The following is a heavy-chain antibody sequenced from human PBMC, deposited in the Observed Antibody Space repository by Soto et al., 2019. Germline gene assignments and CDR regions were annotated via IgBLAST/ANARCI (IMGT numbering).Heavy chain of an antibody. V-gene: IGHV1-18*04. CDR2: ISTHNGNT. CDR3: AREGILGLFDAYDL. CDR1: VFTSSG. D-gene: IGHD3-3*01. J-gene: IGHJ3*01. Sequence: GASVKVSCKASVFTSSGISWVRQAPGQRLEWMVWISTHNGNTIYAQKFQGRVIMTMDTSTTTVYMELRSLRPDDTAVYLCAREGILGLFDAYDLWGQGTMVTV.